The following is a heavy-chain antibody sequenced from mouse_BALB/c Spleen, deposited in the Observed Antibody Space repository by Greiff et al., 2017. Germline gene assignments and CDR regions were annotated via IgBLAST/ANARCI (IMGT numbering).Heavy chain of an antibody. CDR3: ARGDRYDVRGYYAMDY. V-gene: IGHV5-9-3*01. J-gene: IGHJ4*01. CDR2: ISSGGSYT. D-gene: IGHD2-14*01. Sequence: EVQLVESGGGLVKPGGSLKLSCAASGFTFSSYAMSWVRQTPEKRLEWVATISSGGSYTYYPDSVKGRFTISRDNAKNTLYLQMSSLRSEDTAMYYCARGDRYDVRGYYAMDYWGQGTSVTVSS. CDR1: GFTFSSYA.